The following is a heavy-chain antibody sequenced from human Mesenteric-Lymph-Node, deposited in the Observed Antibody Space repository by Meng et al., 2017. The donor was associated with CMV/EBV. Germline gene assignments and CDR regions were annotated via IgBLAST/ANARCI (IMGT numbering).Heavy chain of an antibody. CDR2: ISYSGST. D-gene: IGHD2-8*02. V-gene: IGHV4-4*01. CDR1: GDSISRNLW. CDR3: ARSPGFWSLDY. Sequence: GSLRLSCAVSGDSISRNLWWSWVRQPPGKGLEWIGEISYSGSTKYNPSLQRRVTISSDTTNNRFSLRLNSVTAADTGVYFCARSPGFWSLDYWGRGTLVTVSS. J-gene: IGHJ4*02.